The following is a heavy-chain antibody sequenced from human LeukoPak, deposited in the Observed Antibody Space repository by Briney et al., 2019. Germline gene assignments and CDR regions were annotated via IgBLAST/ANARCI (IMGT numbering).Heavy chain of an antibody. CDR1: GGTFSRHT. Sequence: GASVKVSCRASGGTFSRHTISWVRQAPGQGLEWMGWINPNSVTNYAQKFQGRVTMTRDTSISTAYMELSRLTSDDMAVYYCSRGEVDGPDFDYWGQGTLVTVSS. CDR3: SRGEVDGPDFDY. D-gene: IGHD1-26*01. CDR2: INPNSVT. V-gene: IGHV1-2*02. J-gene: IGHJ4*02.